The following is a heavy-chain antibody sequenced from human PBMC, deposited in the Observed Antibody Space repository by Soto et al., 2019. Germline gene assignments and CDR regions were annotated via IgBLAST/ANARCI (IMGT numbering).Heavy chain of an antibody. V-gene: IGHV1-3*01. Sequence: ASVKVSCKASGYTFTSYAMHWVRQAPGQRLEWMGWINAGNGNTKYSQKFQGRVTITRDISTSTAYMELNSLTSDDTAVYYCARGEVWSGYHNFFDPWGQGTQVTVSS. D-gene: IGHD3-3*01. CDR3: ARGEVWSGYHNFFDP. CDR2: INAGNGNT. J-gene: IGHJ5*02. CDR1: GYTFTSYA.